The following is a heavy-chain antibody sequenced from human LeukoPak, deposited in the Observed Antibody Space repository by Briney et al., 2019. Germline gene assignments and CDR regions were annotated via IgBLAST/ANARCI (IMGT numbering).Heavy chain of an antibody. CDR3: ARLRAVTTFNWFDP. Sequence: GESLKISCKGSGYSFTSYWIGWVRQMPGKGLEGMGIIYPGDSDTRYSPSFQGQVTISADKSISTAYLQWSSLKASDTAMCYCARLRAVTTFNWFDPWGQGTLVTVSS. D-gene: IGHD4-17*01. CDR1: GYSFTSYW. V-gene: IGHV5-51*01. CDR2: IYPGDSDT. J-gene: IGHJ5*02.